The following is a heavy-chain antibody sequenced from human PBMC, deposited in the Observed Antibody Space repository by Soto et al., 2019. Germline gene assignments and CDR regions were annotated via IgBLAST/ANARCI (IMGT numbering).Heavy chain of an antibody. J-gene: IGHJ2*01. D-gene: IGHD6-13*01. CDR2: IKQDGSEK. CDR1: GFTFSSYW. Sequence: GGSLRLSCAASGFTFSSYWMSWVRQAPGKGLEWVANIKQDGSEKYYVDSVKGRFTISRDNAKNSLYLQMNSLRAEDTAVYYCASLLAAAGTRYFDLWGRGTLVTVSS. CDR3: ASLLAAAGTRYFDL. V-gene: IGHV3-7*01.